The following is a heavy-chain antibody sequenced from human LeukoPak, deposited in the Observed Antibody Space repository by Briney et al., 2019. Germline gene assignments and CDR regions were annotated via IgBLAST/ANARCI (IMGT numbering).Heavy chain of an antibody. CDR1: GFTFSDYY. J-gene: IGHJ4*02. Sequence: GGSLRLSCAASGFTFSDYYMSWIRQAPGKGLEWVSCISSGGSMTDYADSAKGRFTISRDNAKNSLYLQMNSLRAEDTAVYYCAREGYGVPFDFWGQGTPVTVSS. CDR3: AREGYGVPFDF. V-gene: IGHV3-11*01. D-gene: IGHD2-8*01. CDR2: ISSGGSMT.